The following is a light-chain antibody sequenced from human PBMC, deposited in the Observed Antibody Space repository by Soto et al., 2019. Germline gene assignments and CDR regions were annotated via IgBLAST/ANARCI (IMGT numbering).Light chain of an antibody. CDR2: LGS. Sequence: DMVVTQSPLTLPVTPGETASISCRSSHSLLHSNGYNYLDWYLQKPGQSPQLLIYLGSNRASGVPDRFSGSGSGTDFTLKMSRVEAEDVGVYYCVQALQRPPLTFGQGTKVDIK. CDR1: HSLLHSNGYNY. CDR3: VQALQRPPLT. J-gene: IGKJ1*01. V-gene: IGKV2-28*01.